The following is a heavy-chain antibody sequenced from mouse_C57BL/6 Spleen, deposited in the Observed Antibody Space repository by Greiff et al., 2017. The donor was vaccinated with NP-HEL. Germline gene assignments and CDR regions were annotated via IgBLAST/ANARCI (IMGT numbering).Heavy chain of an antibody. Sequence: QVKLQQPGAELVKPGASVKMSCQASGYTFTSSWITWVKQRPGQGLEWIGDIYPGSGSTNYNEKFKSKATLPVDTPSSTAYMHLSSLTSEDSAVYYGASTTVEAHFDYWGQGTTLTVSS. D-gene: IGHD1-1*01. CDR3: ASTTVEAHFDY. CDR2: IYPGSGST. V-gene: IGHV1-55*01. CDR1: GYTFTSSW. J-gene: IGHJ2*01.